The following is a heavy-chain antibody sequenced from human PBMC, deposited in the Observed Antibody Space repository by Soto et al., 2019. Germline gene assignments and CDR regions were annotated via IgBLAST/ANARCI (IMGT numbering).Heavy chain of an antibody. CDR1: GYTFTGHF. Sequence: ASVKVSCKASGYTFTGHFLHWVRQAPGQGLEWMGWINPKLGDTSYAQKFQGWVTMTRDTSVSTAYMELSGLTSDDTAIYYCALIEMTTIAWGQGTLVTVSS. D-gene: IGHD4-4*01. CDR2: INPKLGDT. CDR3: ALIEMTTIA. V-gene: IGHV1-2*04. J-gene: IGHJ4*02.